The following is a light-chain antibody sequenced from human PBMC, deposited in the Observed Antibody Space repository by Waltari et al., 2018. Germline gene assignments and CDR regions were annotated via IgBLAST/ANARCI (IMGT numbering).Light chain of an antibody. J-gene: IGLJ2*01. V-gene: IGLV1-44*01. CDR1: GPTLERNT. CDR3: AAWDDSRNGHVV. Sequence: QSVLTQPPSASGAPGRRAPTPFSGTGPTLERNTVTCYQQLPGPAPKLLIYKNDRRPSGVPDRFSGSKSDNSASLTISWLQSEDEADYYCAAWDDSRNGHVVFGGGTKVTVL. CDR2: KND.